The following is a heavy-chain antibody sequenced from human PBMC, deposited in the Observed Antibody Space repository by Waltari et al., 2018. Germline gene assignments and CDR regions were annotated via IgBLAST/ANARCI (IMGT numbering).Heavy chain of an antibody. CDR2: IYYSGST. Sequence: QVQLQESGPGLVKPSQTLSLTCTVSGGSISSGGHSWRWNRQPQGKGLEGIGYIYYSGSTYYNPSLKSRVTISVDTSKNQFSLKLSSVTAADTAVYYCARDFSGYSYGWVYYYGMDVWGQGTTVTVSS. D-gene: IGHD5-18*01. J-gene: IGHJ6*02. V-gene: IGHV4-31*03. CDR1: GGSISSGGHS. CDR3: ARDFSGYSYGWVYYYGMDV.